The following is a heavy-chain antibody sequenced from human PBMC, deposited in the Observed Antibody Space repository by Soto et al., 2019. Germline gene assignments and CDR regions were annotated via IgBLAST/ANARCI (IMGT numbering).Heavy chain of an antibody. CDR2: MRYDGSDK. CDR1: GFTFRTYA. D-gene: IGHD5-12*01. CDR3: AREATEAALWGFFDH. Sequence: QVQLVESGGGVVQPGRSLRLSCAASGFTFRTYAVHWVRQTPTKGLEWVAVMRYDGSDKYYAGSVRGRFTISRDDSQNTLYVQVESLRVEDTAVYYCAREATEAALWGFFDHWGQGTLVSVSS. V-gene: IGHV3-30*04. J-gene: IGHJ4*02.